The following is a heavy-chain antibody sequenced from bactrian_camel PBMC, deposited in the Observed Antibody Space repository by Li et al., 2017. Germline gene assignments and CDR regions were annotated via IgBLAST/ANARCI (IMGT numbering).Heavy chain of an antibody. CDR3: AAGSCAGINLFRSGRY. CDR1: GFRFDGSD. Sequence: HVQLVESGGGSVQAGGSLRLSCTASGFRFDGSDWGWYRQGAGRKCEVVSRTTSDSSTDYAGSVKGRFTLVKDKDKNVLYLQMNSLKPEDTAMYYCAAGSCAGINLFRSGRYWGQGTQVTVS. CDR2: TTSDSST. V-gene: IGHV3S55*01. D-gene: IGHD6*01. J-gene: IGHJ4*01.